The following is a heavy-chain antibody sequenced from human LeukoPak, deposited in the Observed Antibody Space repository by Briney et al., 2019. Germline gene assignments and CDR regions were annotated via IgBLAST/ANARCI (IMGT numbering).Heavy chain of an antibody. CDR3: ARHDPGGFDY. CDR2: INTSGTT. J-gene: IGHJ4*02. D-gene: IGHD1-14*01. CDR1: GGSISGYY. Sequence: PSETLSLTCTVSGGSISGYYWSWIRQPAGKGPEWMGRINTSGTTRYDPSLKSRVTMSVDTSKNQFSLKLTSVTAADTAIYYCARHDPGGFDYWGQGILVTVSS. V-gene: IGHV4-4*07.